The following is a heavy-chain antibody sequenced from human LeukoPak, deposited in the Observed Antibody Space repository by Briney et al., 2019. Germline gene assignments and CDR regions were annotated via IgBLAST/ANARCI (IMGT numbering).Heavy chain of an antibody. V-gene: IGHV4-30-2*01. Sequence: SETLSLTCTVPGGSINGGYYWSWIRQPPGKGLEWIGYVYYSGSTYYNPSLKSRVAISVDRSKNQFSLNLNSVTAADTAVYYCARGHDDYGGKRFFDFWGQGTLVTVSS. D-gene: IGHD4-23*01. J-gene: IGHJ4*02. CDR2: VYYSGST. CDR3: ARGHDDYGGKRFFDF. CDR1: GGSINGGYY.